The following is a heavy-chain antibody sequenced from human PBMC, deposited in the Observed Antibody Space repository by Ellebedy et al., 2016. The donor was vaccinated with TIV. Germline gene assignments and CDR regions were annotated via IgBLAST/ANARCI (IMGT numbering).Heavy chain of an antibody. Sequence: AASVKVSCKASGGTFSKYAISWVRQPPGQGLEWMGRIIPILGIANYAQKFQGRVTITADKSTSTAYMELSSLRSEDTAVYYCARDLTTVTTGSDYWGQGTLVTVSS. CDR1: GGTFSKYA. CDR2: IIPILGIA. V-gene: IGHV1-69*04. J-gene: IGHJ4*02. CDR3: ARDLTTVTTGSDY. D-gene: IGHD4-17*01.